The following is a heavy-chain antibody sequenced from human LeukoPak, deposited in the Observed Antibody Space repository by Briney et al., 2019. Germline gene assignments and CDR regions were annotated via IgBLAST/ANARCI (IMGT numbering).Heavy chain of an antibody. CDR2: IYTSGST. D-gene: IGHD4-11*01. V-gene: IGHV4-4*07. Sequence: SETLSLTCTVSGGSISSYYWSWIRQPAGKGLEWIGRIYTSGSTNYNPSLKSRVTMSVDTSKNHFSLKRSSVPAADTAVYYCAIDPGYRNTHYWGQGTLVTVSS. CDR3: AIDPGYRNTHY. CDR1: GGSISSYY. J-gene: IGHJ4*02.